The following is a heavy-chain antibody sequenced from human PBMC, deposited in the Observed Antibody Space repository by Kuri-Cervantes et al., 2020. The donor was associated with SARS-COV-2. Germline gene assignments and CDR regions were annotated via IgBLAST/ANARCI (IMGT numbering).Heavy chain of an antibody. CDR3: ARDLYDSSGYYSPHVFDY. V-gene: IGHV3-69-1*01. J-gene: IGHJ4*02. D-gene: IGHD3-22*01. Sequence: GESLKISCAASGFTFSDYYMNWVRQAPGKGLEWVSSISSSSTIYYADSVKGRFTISRDNAKNPLYLQMNSLRAEDTAVCYCARDLYDSSGYYSPHVFDYWGQGTLVTVSS. CDR1: GFTFSDYY. CDR2: ISSSSTI.